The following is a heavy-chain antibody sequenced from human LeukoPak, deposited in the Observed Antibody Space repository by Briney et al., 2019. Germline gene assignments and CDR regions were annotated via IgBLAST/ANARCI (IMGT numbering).Heavy chain of an antibody. D-gene: IGHD3-22*01. V-gene: IGHV4-4*07. CDR1: GGSISSYY. CDR3: ARIRKLGDDDDSGYRDAAY. J-gene: IGHJ4*02. CDR2: IYTSGST. Sequence: PSETLSLTCTVSGGSISSYYWSWIRQPAGKGLEWIGRIYTSGSTNYNPSLKSRVTMSVDTSKNQFSLKLSSVTAEDTAVYYCARIRKLGDDDDSGYRDAAYWGQGTLVTVSS.